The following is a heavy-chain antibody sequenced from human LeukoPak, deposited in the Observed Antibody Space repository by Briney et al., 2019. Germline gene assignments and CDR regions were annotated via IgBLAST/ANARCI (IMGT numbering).Heavy chain of an antibody. CDR2: ISAYNGNT. CDR1: GYTFTTYG. D-gene: IGHD4-17*01. Sequence: ASVKVSCKASGYTFTTYGISWVRQAPGQGLEWVGWISAYNGNTNYAQKLQGRVTMTTDTSTSTAYMELRSLRSDDTAVYYCARTTVTTSDDAFDIWGQGTMVTVSS. V-gene: IGHV1-18*01. CDR3: ARTTVTTSDDAFDI. J-gene: IGHJ3*02.